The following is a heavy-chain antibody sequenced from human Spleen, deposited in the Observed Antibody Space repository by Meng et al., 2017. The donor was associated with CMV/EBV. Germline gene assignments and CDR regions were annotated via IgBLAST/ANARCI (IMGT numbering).Heavy chain of an antibody. CDR1: GFTFSNAW. D-gene: IGHD6-6*01. V-gene: IGHV3-15*01. J-gene: IGHJ4*02. CDR2: IKSKTDGGTT. Sequence: SGFTFSNAWMSWVRQAQGKGLEWVGRIKSKTDGGTTDYAAPVKGRFTISRDDSKNTLYLQMNSLKTEDTAVYYCTTALIAARPEDFDYWGQGTLVTVSS. CDR3: TTALIAARPEDFDY.